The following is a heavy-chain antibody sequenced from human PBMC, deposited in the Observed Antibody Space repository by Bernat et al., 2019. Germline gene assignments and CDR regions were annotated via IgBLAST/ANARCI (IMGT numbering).Heavy chain of an antibody. CDR2: IWYDGSNK. J-gene: IGHJ5*02. V-gene: IGHV3-33*01. CDR1: GFTFSSYG. CDR3: GGEGGGEYCSGGSCYGWFDP. D-gene: IGHD2-15*01. Sequence: QVQLVESGGGVVQPGRSLRLSCAASGFTFSSYGMHWVRQAPGKGLEWVAVIWYDGSNKYYADSVKGRFTISRDNSENTLYLQMNSLRAEDTAVYYWGGEGGGEYCSGGSCYGWFDPWGQGTLVTVSS.